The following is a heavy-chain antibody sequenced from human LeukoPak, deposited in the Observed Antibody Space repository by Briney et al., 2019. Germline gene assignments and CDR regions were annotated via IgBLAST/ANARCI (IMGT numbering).Heavy chain of an antibody. V-gene: IGHV4-38-2*02. J-gene: IGHJ6*02. CDR1: AYSISSGYY. CDR2: LYHSGST. Sequence: PSETLSLTCTLSAYSISSGYYWGWIRQHPAKGLEWIGSLYHSGSTYYNPSLKSRVTISVDTSKNQFSLKLSSVTAADTAFYYCASGQLLWFGELSPPNYYGMDVWGQGTTVTVSS. D-gene: IGHD3-10*01. CDR3: ASGQLLWFGELSPPNYYGMDV.